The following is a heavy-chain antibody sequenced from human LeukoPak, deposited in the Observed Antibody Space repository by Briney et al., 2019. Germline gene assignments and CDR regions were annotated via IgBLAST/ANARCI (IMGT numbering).Heavy chain of an antibody. V-gene: IGHV1-2*06. CDR3: ARDNQWLPTFDAFDI. D-gene: IGHD6-19*01. J-gene: IGHJ3*02. CDR2: INPNSGGT. Sequence: ASVKVSCKASGYTFTGYYMHWVRQAPGQGLEWMERINPNSGGTNYAQKFQGRVTMTRDTSISTAYMELSRLRSDDTAVYYCARDNQWLPTFDAFDIWGQGTMVTVSS. CDR1: GYTFTGYY.